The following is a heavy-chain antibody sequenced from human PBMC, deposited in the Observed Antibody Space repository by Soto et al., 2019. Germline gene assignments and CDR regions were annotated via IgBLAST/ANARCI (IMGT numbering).Heavy chain of an antibody. CDR1: GGSISSGGYY. Sequence: SETLSLTCTVSGGSISSGGYYWSWIRQHPGKGLEWIGYIYYSGSTYYNPSLKSRVTISVDTSKNQFSLKLSSVTAADTAVYYCARNYYYDSSGYYYDLFDPWGQGTLVTVSS. V-gene: IGHV4-31*03. CDR2: IYYSGST. J-gene: IGHJ5*02. CDR3: ARNYYYDSSGYYYDLFDP. D-gene: IGHD3-22*01.